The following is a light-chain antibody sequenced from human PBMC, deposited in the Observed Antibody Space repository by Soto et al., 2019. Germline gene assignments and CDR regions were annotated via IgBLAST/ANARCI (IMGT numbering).Light chain of an antibody. CDR1: QSVSTN. CDR3: QQYDERPPTLS. CDR2: AAS. V-gene: IGKV3-15*01. J-gene: IGKJ4*01. Sequence: EIVMTQSPATLSVSPGERATLSCRASQSVSTNLAWYQQKPGQAPRLLIYAASVRATGIPARFSGSGSGTEFTLTISSLQSEDFAVYYCQQYDERPPTLSFGGGTKVEI.